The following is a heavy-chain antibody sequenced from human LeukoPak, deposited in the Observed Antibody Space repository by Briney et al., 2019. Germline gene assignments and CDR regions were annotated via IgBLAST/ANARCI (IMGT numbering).Heavy chain of an antibody. D-gene: IGHD6-19*01. CDR1: GFTVSSNY. J-gene: IGHJ4*02. CDR3: TTDPGWSYYFDY. CDR2: IYSGGST. V-gene: IGHV3-53*01. Sequence: GGSLRLSCAASGFTVSSNYMSWVRQAPGKGLEWVSVIYSGGSTYYADSVKGRFTISRDNSKNTLYLQMNSLKTEDTAVYYCTTDPGWSYYFDYWGQGTLVTVSS.